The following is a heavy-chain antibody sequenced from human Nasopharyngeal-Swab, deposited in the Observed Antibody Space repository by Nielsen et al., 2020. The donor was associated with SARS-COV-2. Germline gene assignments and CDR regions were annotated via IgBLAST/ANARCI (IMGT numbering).Heavy chain of an antibody. Sequence: WARQAPGQGLEWMGIINPSGGSTSYAQKFQGRVTMTRDTSSSTVYMELSSLRSEDTAVYYCARAHYGMDVWGQGTTVTVSS. CDR2: INPSGGST. CDR3: ARAHYGMDV. V-gene: IGHV1-46*01. J-gene: IGHJ6*02.